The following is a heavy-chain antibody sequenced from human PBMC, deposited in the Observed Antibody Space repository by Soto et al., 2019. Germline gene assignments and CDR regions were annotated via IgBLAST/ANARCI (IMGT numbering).Heavy chain of an antibody. CDR1: GFTVSSNY. J-gene: IGHJ6*02. V-gene: IGHV3-53*04. CDR3: ARDSRAMLRGVIHYCYGMDV. D-gene: IGHD3-10*01. CDR2: IYSGGST. Sequence: PGGSLRLSCAASGFTVSSNYMSWVRQAPGRGLEWVSVIYSGGSTYYADPVKGRFTISRHTSKNTLFLQMNSLRVEDTAVYHCARDSRAMLRGVIHYCYGMDVWGQGTTVTVSS.